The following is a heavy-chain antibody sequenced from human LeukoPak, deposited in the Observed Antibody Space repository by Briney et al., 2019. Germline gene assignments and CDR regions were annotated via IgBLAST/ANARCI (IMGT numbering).Heavy chain of an antibody. Sequence: GGSLRLSCAASGFTFSSYAMNWVRLAPGKGLEWVSSITSSSSHVYYADSVKGRFTISRDNAKNSLYLQMNSLRAEDTAVYCCARGRLVFDPWGQGTLVTVSS. D-gene: IGHD6-6*01. J-gene: IGHJ5*02. V-gene: IGHV3-21*04. CDR2: ITSSSSHV. CDR3: ARGRLVFDP. CDR1: GFTFSSYA.